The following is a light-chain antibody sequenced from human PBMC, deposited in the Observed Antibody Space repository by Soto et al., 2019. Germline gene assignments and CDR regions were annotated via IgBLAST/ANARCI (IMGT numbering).Light chain of an antibody. J-gene: IGKJ3*01. Sequence: DIQMTQLPSSMSASVGERVTITCRASQGISRWLAWYHQKPGKAPNLLIYSASTLHSGVPSRFSGSGSGTDFTLTISSLQPEDFGTYYCQQANSCPLTFGPGTQVDMK. CDR3: QQANSCPLT. CDR2: SAS. V-gene: IGKV1-12*01. CDR1: QGISRW.